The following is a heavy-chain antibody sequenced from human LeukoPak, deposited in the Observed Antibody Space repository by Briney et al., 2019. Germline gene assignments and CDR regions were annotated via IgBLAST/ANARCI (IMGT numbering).Heavy chain of an antibody. J-gene: IGHJ5*02. D-gene: IGHD4-17*01. CDR1: GFTFSGSA. Sequence: GGSLRLSCAASGFTFSGSAMHWVRQASGKGLEWVGRIRSKANSYATAYAASVKGRFTISRDDSNNTAYLQMNSLKTEDTAVYYCTRHPYGDYGYNWFDPWGQGTLVTVSS. CDR3: TRHPYGDYGYNWFDP. V-gene: IGHV3-73*01. CDR2: IRSKANSYAT.